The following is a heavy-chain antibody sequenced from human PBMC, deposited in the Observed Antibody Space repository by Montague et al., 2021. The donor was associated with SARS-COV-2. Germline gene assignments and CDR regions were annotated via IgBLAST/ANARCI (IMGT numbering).Heavy chain of an antibody. V-gene: IGHV4-59*01. D-gene: IGHD3-10*01. Sequence: SETLSLTCTVSGDSISDYYWSWIRQPPGMGLEWIGYIIHSGATNYNPPLKSRVIISLDTSKNQFSLRLRSVTAADTAVYYCARTSRGSRYFYGVDVWGQGTTVTVSS. CDR2: IIHSGAT. CDR3: ARTSRGSRYFYGVDV. CDR1: GDSISDYY. J-gene: IGHJ6*02.